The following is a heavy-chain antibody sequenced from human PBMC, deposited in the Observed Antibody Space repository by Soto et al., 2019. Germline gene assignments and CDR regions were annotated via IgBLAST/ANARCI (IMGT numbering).Heavy chain of an antibody. CDR3: AKDNYEFWSGYYTNGMDV. V-gene: IGHV3-23*01. CDR1: GFTFSSYA. Sequence: EVQLLESGGGLVQPGGSLRLSCAASGFTFSSYAMSWVRQAPGKGLEWVSAISGSGGSTYYADSVKGRFTISRDNSKNTLYLQMNSLRAEDTAVYYCAKDNYEFWSGYYTNGMDVWGQGTTVTVSS. J-gene: IGHJ6*02. D-gene: IGHD3-3*01. CDR2: ISGSGGST.